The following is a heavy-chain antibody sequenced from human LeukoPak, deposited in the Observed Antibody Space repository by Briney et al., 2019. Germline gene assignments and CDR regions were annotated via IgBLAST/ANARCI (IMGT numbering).Heavy chain of an antibody. Sequence: LGASVKVSCKASGYTFTGYYMYWVRQAPGQGLEWMRWINPNSGGTNYAQKFQGRVTMTRDTSISTAYMELSRLRSDDTAVYYCARKAAATEEFYYYYYMDVWGKGTTVTVSS. D-gene: IGHD6-13*01. CDR3: ARKAAATEEFYYYYYMDV. CDR2: INPNSGGT. CDR1: GYTFTGYY. V-gene: IGHV1-2*03. J-gene: IGHJ6*03.